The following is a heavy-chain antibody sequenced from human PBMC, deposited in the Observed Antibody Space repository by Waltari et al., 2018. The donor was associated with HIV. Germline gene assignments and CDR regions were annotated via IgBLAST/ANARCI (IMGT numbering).Heavy chain of an antibody. V-gene: IGHV4-61*02. CDR2: IYTSGST. J-gene: IGHJ4*02. CDR1: GGSISSGSYY. Sequence: QVQLQESGPGLVKPSQTLSLTCTVSGGSISSGSYYWSWIRQPAGKGLEWIGRIYTSGSTNYNPSLKSRVTISVDTSKNQFSLKLSSVTAADTAVYYCARDRYDSSGYLDYWGQGTLVTVSS. CDR3: ARDRYDSSGYLDY. D-gene: IGHD3-22*01.